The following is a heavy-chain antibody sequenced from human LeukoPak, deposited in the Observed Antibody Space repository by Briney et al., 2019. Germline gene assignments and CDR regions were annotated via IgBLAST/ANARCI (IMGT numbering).Heavy chain of an antibody. V-gene: IGHV3-30*02. CDR1: GFTFSSYG. J-gene: IGHJ6*02. D-gene: IGHD2-2*01. Sequence: GGSLRLSCAASGFTFSSYGMHWVRQAPGKGLEWVAFIHYDGARSYYADSVKGRFTISRDNSRNTLYLQMNSLRAEDTAVYYCAKDRERYCSSTSCQRPYYYYYYGMDVWGQGTTVTVSS. CDR2: IHYDGARS. CDR3: AKDRERYCSSTSCQRPYYYYYYGMDV.